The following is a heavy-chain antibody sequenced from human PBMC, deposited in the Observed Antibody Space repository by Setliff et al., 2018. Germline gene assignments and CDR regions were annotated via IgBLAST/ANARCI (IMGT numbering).Heavy chain of an antibody. J-gene: IGHJ4*02. CDR3: ARGRNIAARLLDS. V-gene: IGHV4-34*01. CDR1: GGTLSDYH. Sequence: ASETLSLTCAAYGGTLSDYHWTWIRQSPERGLEWIGEINHRGSTNYNPSLKSRVTISIDTSRDQFSLKLISMIAADTAVYYCARGRNIAARLLDSWGQGTLVTVSS. D-gene: IGHD6-6*01. CDR2: INHRGST.